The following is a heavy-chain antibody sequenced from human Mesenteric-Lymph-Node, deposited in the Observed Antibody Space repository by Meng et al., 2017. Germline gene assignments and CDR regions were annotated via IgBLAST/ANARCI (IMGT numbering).Heavy chain of an antibody. V-gene: IGHV3-23*01. Sequence: GGSLRLSCEASGFTFSTYGMNWVRQAPGKGLEWVSNIAGSGVSDTHYVDSVKGRFIISRDNSKNTLYLQMNSLRAEDTAVYYCAKVHDSSGYYINAAWDYWGQGTLVTVSS. CDR1: GFTFSTYG. CDR2: IAGSGVSDT. CDR3: AKVHDSSGYYINAAWDY. J-gene: IGHJ4*02. D-gene: IGHD3-22*01.